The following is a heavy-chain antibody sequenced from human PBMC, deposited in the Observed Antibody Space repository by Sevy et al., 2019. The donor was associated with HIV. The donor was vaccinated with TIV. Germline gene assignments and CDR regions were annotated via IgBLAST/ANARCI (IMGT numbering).Heavy chain of an antibody. CDR1: GFTFDDYG. V-gene: IGHV3-20*04. CDR2: INWNGGSI. Sequence: GGSLRLSCAASGFTFDDYGMSWVRQAPGKGLEWVSGINWNGGSISYADSVRGRFTISRDNAKNSLYLQMMSLIAEDTAFYYCARSGDDSSGFYYWWFDPWGQGTLVTVSS. J-gene: IGHJ5*02. CDR3: ARSGDDSSGFYYWWFDP. D-gene: IGHD3-22*01.